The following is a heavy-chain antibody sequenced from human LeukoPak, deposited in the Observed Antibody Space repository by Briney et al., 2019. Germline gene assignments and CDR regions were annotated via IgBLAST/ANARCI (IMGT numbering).Heavy chain of an antibody. CDR3: AREGYTNGWYRN. V-gene: IGHV3-53*01. Sequence: GGSLRLSCAASGFIVSGDFMSWVRQAPGKGLEWVSVIYSDGSTYYADSVKGRFTISRDNSKNTLYLQMNSLRAEDTAVYFCAREGYTNGWYRNWGQGTLVTVSS. D-gene: IGHD6-19*01. CDR2: IYSDGST. CDR1: GFIVSGDF. J-gene: IGHJ4*02.